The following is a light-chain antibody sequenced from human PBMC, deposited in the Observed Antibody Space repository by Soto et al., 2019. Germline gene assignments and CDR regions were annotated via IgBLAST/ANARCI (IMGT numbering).Light chain of an antibody. CDR1: SSDIGAYNS. CDR3: SSRTNSTPYV. CDR2: EVS. J-gene: IGLJ1*01. V-gene: IGLV2-14*01. Sequence: QYVLTQPASVSGYPGQSITISCTGTSSDIGAYNSVSWYQQHPGKAPKLMIYEVSNRPSGVSNRFSASKSGNTASLTISGLPAEDEADYYCSSRTNSTPYVFCTGTTLTVL.